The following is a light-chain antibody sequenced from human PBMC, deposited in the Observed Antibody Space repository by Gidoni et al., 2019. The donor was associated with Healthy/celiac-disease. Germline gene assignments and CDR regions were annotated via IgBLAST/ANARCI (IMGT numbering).Light chain of an antibody. CDR1: QSVSSSY. CDR2: GAS. Sequence: EIVLTQSPGTLSLSPGERATLSCRASQSVSSSYLAWYQQKPGQAPRLLIYGASSRATGLPDRFSGRGSGTDFTLTISRLEPEDFAVYYCQQYGSSPRTFGQGTQVEIK. J-gene: IGKJ1*01. V-gene: IGKV3-20*01. CDR3: QQYGSSPRT.